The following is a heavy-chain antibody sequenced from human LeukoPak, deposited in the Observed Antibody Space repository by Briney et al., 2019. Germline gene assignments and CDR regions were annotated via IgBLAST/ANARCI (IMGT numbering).Heavy chain of an antibody. Sequence: GASVKVSCKASGYTFTSYGISWARQAPGQGLEWMGWISAYNGNTNYAQKLQGRVTMTTDTSTSTAYMELRSLRSDDTAVYYCARDSSTGYYYDSSTEGFDYWGQGTLVTVSS. V-gene: IGHV1-18*01. D-gene: IGHD3-22*01. CDR1: GYTFTSYG. CDR3: ARDSSTGYYYDSSTEGFDY. CDR2: ISAYNGNT. J-gene: IGHJ4*02.